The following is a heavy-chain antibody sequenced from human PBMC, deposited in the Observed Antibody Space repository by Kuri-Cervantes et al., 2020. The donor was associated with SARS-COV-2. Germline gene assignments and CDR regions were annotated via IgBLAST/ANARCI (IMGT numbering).Heavy chain of an antibody. Sequence: GESLKISCAASGFTFSSYAMHWVRQAPGKGLEYVSAISSNGGSTYYANSVKGRFTISRDNSKNTLYLQMGSLRAEDTAVYYCARDLVTRPYWGQGTLVTVSS. J-gene: IGHJ4*02. CDR1: GFTFSSYA. V-gene: IGHV3-64*01. CDR2: ISSNGGST. CDR3: ARDLVTRPY. D-gene: IGHD2-21*02.